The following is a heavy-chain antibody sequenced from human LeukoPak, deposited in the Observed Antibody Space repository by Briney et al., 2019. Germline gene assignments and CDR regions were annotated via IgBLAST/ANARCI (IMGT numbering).Heavy chain of an antibody. CDR1: GYTFTGYY. J-gene: IGHJ4*02. V-gene: IGHV1-18*04. D-gene: IGHD6-19*01. CDR3: ARARSSGWFDY. Sequence: VASVKVSCKASGYTFTGYYMHWVRQAPGQGLEWMGWISAYNGNTSYAQKLQGRVTMTTDTSTSTAYMELRSLRSDDTAVYYCARARSSGWFDYWGQGTLVTVSS. CDR2: ISAYNGNT.